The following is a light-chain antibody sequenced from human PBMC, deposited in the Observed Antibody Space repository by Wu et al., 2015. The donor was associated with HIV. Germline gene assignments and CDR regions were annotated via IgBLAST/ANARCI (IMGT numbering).Light chain of an antibody. CDR1: QSISSS. CDR3: QQYGRSPIT. V-gene: IGKV3-11*01. Sequence: EIVLTQSPGTLSLSPGERATLSCRASQSISSSLAWFQQKPGQAPRVLIYDASNRATGIPARFSGSGSGTDFTLTISSLEPEDFAVYYCQQYGRSPITFGQGARLELK. J-gene: IGKJ5*01. CDR2: DAS.